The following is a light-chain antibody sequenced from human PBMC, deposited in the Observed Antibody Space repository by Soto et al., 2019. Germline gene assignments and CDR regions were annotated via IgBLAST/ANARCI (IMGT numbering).Light chain of an antibody. CDR1: QTISSW. J-gene: IGKJ5*01. CDR3: QQYNSYSYT. Sequence: DIQMTQSPSTLSVSVLDIVTITCRASQTISSWLAWYHQKPGKAPKLLIYKASTLKSGVPSRFSGSGSGTEFTLTISSLQPDDFATYYCQQYNSYSYTFGQGTRLEIK. V-gene: IGKV1-5*03. CDR2: KAS.